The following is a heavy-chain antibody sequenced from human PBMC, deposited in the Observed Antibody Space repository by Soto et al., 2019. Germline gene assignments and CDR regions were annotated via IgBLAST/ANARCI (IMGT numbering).Heavy chain of an antibody. J-gene: IGHJ4*02. Sequence: EVQLVESGGGLVQPGGSLRLSCAASGFTFSTYSMNWVRQAPGKGLEWVSYISSSSSIIHYADSVKGRFTISRDNAKNSLYLQMNSLRAEDTAVYYCARPGNNSPGGYWGQGTLVTVSS. V-gene: IGHV3-48*01. CDR3: ARPGNNSPGGY. CDR2: ISSSSSII. CDR1: GFTFSTYS. D-gene: IGHD1-1*01.